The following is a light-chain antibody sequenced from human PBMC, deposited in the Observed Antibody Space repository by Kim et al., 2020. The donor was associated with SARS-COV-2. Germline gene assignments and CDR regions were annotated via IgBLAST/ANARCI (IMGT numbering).Light chain of an antibody. V-gene: IGKV3-20*01. CDR1: QNIRSNN. CDR2: GGS. J-gene: IGKJ1*01. Sequence: EIVLTQSPATLSMFPGEGVTLSCGASQNIRSNNLAWYQHKPGQAPRLIVYGGSNRASGIPDRFSGRGSGTDFTLTISRLEPGDFAIYYCQQYGTSPWTFGQGTKVDIK. CDR3: QQYGTSPWT.